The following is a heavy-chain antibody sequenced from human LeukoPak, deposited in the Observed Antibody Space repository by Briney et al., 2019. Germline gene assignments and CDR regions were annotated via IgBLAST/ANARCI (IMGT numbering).Heavy chain of an antibody. CDR2: VSGSGGST. V-gene: IGHV3-23*01. D-gene: IGHD3-22*01. Sequence: PGGSLRLSCAASGSTFSTYGMSWVRQAPGKGLDWVSAVSGSGGSTHYADSVTGRFTISRDNSKNTLYLQMNSLRAEDTAVYYCAKDRYYDNTGDHYESEYWGQGTLVTVSS. J-gene: IGHJ4*02. CDR1: GSTFSTYG. CDR3: AKDRYYDNTGDHYESEY.